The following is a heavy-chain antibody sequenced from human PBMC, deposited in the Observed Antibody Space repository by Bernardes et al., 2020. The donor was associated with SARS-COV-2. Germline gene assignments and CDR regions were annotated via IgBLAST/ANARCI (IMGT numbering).Heavy chain of an antibody. J-gene: IGHJ6*02. CDR3: ARVDCSGGSCPGLAPDDYYYYYGMDV. Sequence: ASVKVSCKASGYTFTSYGISWVRQAPGQGLEWMGWISAYNGNTNYAQKLQGRVTMTTDTSTSTAYMELRSLRSDDTAVYYCARVDCSGGSCPGLAPDDYYYYYGMDVWGQGTTVTVSS. D-gene: IGHD2-15*01. CDR1: GYTFTSYG. V-gene: IGHV1-18*01. CDR2: ISAYNGNT.